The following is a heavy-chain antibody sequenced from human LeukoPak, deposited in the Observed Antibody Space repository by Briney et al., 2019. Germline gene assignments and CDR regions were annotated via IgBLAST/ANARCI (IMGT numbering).Heavy chain of an antibody. CDR2: ISPNSGGT. J-gene: IGHJ4*02. V-gene: IGHV1-2*02. CDR1: GYAFTDYN. CDR3: ARVSRKTTSSFDY. D-gene: IGHD2-2*01. Sequence: GASVKVSCKASGYAFTDYNIHWVRQAPGQGLEWMGWISPNSGGTNYAQKFQGRVTMTRDTSITTAYMELSRLRSDDTAVYYCARVSRKTTSSFDYWGQGTLVTVSS.